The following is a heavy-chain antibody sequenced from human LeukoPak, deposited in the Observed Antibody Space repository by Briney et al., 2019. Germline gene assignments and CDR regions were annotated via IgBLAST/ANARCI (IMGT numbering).Heavy chain of an antibody. CDR3: ARSDPVWYSSSPDFDY. CDR1: GFIVSSNY. D-gene: IGHD6-13*01. V-gene: IGHV3-53*01. Sequence: GGSLRLSCAASGFIVSSNYMSWVRQAPGKGLEWVSVIYSGGSTYYADPVKGRFTISRDNSKNTLHLQMNSLRAEDTAVYYCARSDPVWYSSSPDFDYWGQGTLVTVSS. J-gene: IGHJ4*02. CDR2: IYSGGST.